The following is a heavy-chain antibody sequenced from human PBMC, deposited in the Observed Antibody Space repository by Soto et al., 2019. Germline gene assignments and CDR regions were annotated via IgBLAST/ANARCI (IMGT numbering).Heavy chain of an antibody. CDR3: ARDQGYGNWFDP. CDR2: ISYDGSNK. D-gene: IGHD5-18*01. J-gene: IGHJ5*02. CDR1: GFTFSSYW. Sequence: GGSLRLSCAASGFTFSSYWMSWVRQAPGKGLEWVAVISYDGSNKYYADSVKGRFTISRDNSKNTLYLQMNSLRAEDTAVYYCARDQGYGNWFDPWGQGTLVTVSS. V-gene: IGHV3-30-3*01.